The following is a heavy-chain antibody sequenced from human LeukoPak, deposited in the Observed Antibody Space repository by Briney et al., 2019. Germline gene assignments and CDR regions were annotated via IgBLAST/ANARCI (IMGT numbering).Heavy chain of an antibody. CDR1: GFSFSTYA. V-gene: IGHV3-33*01. J-gene: IGHJ4*02. CDR2: IWHDASHT. Sequence: GGSLRRSCAASGFSFSTYAMHWVRQAPGKGLEWVALIWHDASHTFYTDSVKGRFTISRDNSKNTVYLQMNSLGGEDTAVYYCARETFGSGSYPDYWGQGTLVTVSS. CDR3: ARETFGSGSYPDY. D-gene: IGHD3-10*01.